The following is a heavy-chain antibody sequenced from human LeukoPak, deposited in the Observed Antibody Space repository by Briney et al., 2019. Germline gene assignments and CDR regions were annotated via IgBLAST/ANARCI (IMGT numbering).Heavy chain of an antibody. D-gene: IGHD5-12*01. V-gene: IGHV3-53*05. Sequence: GGSLRLSCAASGFTVSSNYMSWVRQAPGKGLEWVSVIYSGGSTYYADSVKGRFTISRDNSKNTLYLQMNSLRAEDTAVYYCARVFTVVATMSPFDYWGQGTLVTVSS. CDR1: GFTVSSNY. J-gene: IGHJ4*02. CDR3: ARVFTVVATMSPFDY. CDR2: IYSGGST.